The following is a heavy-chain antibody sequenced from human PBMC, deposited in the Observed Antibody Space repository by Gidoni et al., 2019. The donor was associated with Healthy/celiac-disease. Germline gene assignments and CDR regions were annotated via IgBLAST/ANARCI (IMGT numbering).Heavy chain of an antibody. Sequence: QVQLVQSGAEVKKPGSSVKVSCKASGGTFSSYAISWVRQAPGQGLEWMGGIIPIFGTANYAQKFQGRVTMTADESTSTAYMELSSLRSEDTAVYYCARDSVDCSSTSCYYYYYYGMDVWGQGTTVTVSS. D-gene: IGHD2-2*01. CDR2: IIPIFGTA. CDR3: ARDSVDCSSTSCYYYYYYGMDV. CDR1: GGTFSSYA. V-gene: IGHV1-69*01. J-gene: IGHJ6*02.